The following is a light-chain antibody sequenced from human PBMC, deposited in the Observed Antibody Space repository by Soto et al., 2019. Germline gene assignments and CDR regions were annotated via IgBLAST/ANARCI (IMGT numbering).Light chain of an antibody. CDR3: QQYAGSPIT. V-gene: IGKV3-20*01. J-gene: IGKJ5*01. Sequence: IGLKQSAGTLSLSPGERATLSCRASQSVSSYLAWYQQKPGQAPRLLIYGASSRATGIPDRFSGSGSETDFTLTISRLEPEDFALYYCQQYAGSPITFGQGTRLAIK. CDR1: QSVSSY. CDR2: GAS.